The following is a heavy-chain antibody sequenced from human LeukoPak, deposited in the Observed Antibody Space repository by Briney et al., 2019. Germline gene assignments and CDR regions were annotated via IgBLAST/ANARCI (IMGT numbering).Heavy chain of an antibody. CDR3: AKDRSPLWFGELLEPFDP. Sequence: PGRSLRLSCAASGFTFDDYAMHWVRQAPGKGLEWVSGISWNSGSIGYADSVKGRFTISRDNSKNTLYLQMNSLRAEDTAVYYCAKDRSPLWFGELLEPFDPWGQGTLVTVSS. D-gene: IGHD3-10*01. CDR2: ISWNSGSI. CDR1: GFTFDDYA. V-gene: IGHV3-9*01. J-gene: IGHJ5*02.